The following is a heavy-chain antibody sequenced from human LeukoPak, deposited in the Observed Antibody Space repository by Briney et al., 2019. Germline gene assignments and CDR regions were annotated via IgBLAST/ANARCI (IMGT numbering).Heavy chain of an antibody. V-gene: IGHV3-21*01. CDR2: ISSSSSYI. Sequence: GGSLRLSCAASGFTFSSYSMNWVRQAPGKGLEWVSSISSSSSYIYYADSVKGRFTISRDNAKNSLYLQMNSLRAEDTAVYYCASVVGATSSGDYWGQGTLVTVSS. CDR3: ASVVGATSSGDY. J-gene: IGHJ4*02. D-gene: IGHD1-26*01. CDR1: GFTFSSYS.